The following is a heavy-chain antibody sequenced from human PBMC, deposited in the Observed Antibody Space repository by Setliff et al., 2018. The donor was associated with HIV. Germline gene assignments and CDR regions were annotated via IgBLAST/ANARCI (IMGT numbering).Heavy chain of an antibody. V-gene: IGHV3-74*01. Sequence: PGGSLRLSCAASGFTTSSFSMYWVRQAPGKGLVWVSRVNSDGSSTNYADSVKGRFTISRDNAKNTLYLQMDSLSAEDTAVYYCARDPTWGSGWYLDLWGRGTLVTVSS. CDR1: GFTTSSFS. CDR3: ARDPTWGSGWYLDL. CDR2: VNSDGSST. J-gene: IGHJ2*01. D-gene: IGHD6-19*01.